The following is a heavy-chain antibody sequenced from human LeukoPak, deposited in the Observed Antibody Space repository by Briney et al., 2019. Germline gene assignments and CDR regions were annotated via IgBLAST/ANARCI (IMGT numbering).Heavy chain of an antibody. J-gene: IGHJ5*02. Sequence: GGSLRLSCAASGLTFSDAWMTWVRQALGKGLEWVGRVKSETDGGTTDYAAPVKGRFTISRDDSKNTLYLQMNSLQTEDTAVYYRTTETYYYDGSGYPWGQGTLVIVSS. CDR2: VKSETDGGTT. V-gene: IGHV3-15*01. D-gene: IGHD3-22*01. CDR1: GLTFSDAW. CDR3: TTETYYYDGSGYP.